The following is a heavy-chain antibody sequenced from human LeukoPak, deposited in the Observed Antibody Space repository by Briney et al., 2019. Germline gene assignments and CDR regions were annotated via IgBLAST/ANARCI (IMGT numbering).Heavy chain of an antibody. CDR2: ITTSSTYM. CDR3: ASDPYSGGSGAYNYYYLDV. V-gene: IGHV3-21*01. CDR1: GFTFSAYN. Sequence: GGSLRLSCAASGFTFSAYNMNWVRRTPGKGLEWVSSITTSSTYMFYADSVRGRFTISRDNAENSLYLQMNSLRDEDTAVYYCASDPYSGGSGAYNYYYLDVWGKGTTVTVSS. D-gene: IGHD1-26*01. J-gene: IGHJ6*03.